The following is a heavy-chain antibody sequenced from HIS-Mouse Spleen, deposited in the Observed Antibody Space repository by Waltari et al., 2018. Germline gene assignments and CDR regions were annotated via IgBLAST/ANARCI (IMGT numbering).Heavy chain of an antibody. CDR1: GGPISSSSYY. V-gene: IGHV4-39*07. CDR3: AREIPYSSSWYDWYFDL. D-gene: IGHD6-13*01. J-gene: IGHJ2*01. Sequence: QLQLQESGPGPVKPSETLSLPCTVSGGPISSSSYYRCWLCQPPGKGLEWIGSIYYRGSTYYNPSLKSRVTISVDTSKNQFSLKLSSVTAADTAVYYCAREIPYSSSWYDWYFDLWGRGTLVTVSS. CDR2: IYYRGST.